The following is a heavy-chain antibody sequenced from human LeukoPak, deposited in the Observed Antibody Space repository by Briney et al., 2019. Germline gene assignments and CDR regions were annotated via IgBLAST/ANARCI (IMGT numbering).Heavy chain of an antibody. CDR1: GGFMTSYY. V-gene: IGHV4-59*01. CDR3: AREGYFDTSGYFEY. J-gene: IGHJ4*02. D-gene: IGHD3-22*01. Sequence: SETLSLTCSVSGGFMTSYYWSWIRQTPVKGLEWIGYVYYSGSTNYNPSFRSRATISVDKSNNRFSLKLSAVTAADSAIYYCAREGYFDTSGYFEYWGQGILVTVSP. CDR2: VYYSGST.